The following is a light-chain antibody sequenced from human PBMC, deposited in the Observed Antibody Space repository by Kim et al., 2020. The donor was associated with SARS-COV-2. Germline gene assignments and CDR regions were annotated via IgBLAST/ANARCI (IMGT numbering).Light chain of an antibody. CDR1: QSVSRNY. Sequence: EIVLTQSPGTLSLSPGERATLSCRASQSVSRNYLAWYQQKPGQAPRLLIYGASSRATGIPDRFSGSGSGTDFTLTISRLEPGDFAVYYCQQYGSSPFTFGPGTKVDIK. V-gene: IGKV3-20*01. J-gene: IGKJ3*01. CDR2: GAS. CDR3: QQYGSSPFT.